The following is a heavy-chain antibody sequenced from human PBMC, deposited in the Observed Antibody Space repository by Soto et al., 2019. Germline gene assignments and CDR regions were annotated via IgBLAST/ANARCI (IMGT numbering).Heavy chain of an antibody. CDR2: IYYSGST. V-gene: IGHV4-30-4*01. CDR1: GGSISSGDYY. J-gene: IGHJ5*02. D-gene: IGHD4-4*01. Sequence: SETLSLTCTVSGGSISSGDYYWSWIRQPPGKGLEWIGYIYYSGSTYYNPSLKSRVTISVDTSKNQFSLKLSSVTAADTAVYYCASLMTTVTTDWFDPWGQGTLVTVSS. CDR3: ASLMTTVTTDWFDP.